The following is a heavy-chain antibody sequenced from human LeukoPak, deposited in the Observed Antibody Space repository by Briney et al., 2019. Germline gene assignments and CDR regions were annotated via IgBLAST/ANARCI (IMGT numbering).Heavy chain of an antibody. Sequence: GGSLRLSCAASGFTVSSNYMSWVRQAPGKGLEWVSVIYSGGSTYYADPVKGRFTISRDNSKNTLYLQMNSLRAEDTAVYYCARCYDSSALMLTYWGQGTLVTVSS. CDR1: GFTVSSNY. J-gene: IGHJ4*02. D-gene: IGHD3-22*01. CDR3: ARCYDSSALMLTY. CDR2: IYSGGST. V-gene: IGHV3-53*01.